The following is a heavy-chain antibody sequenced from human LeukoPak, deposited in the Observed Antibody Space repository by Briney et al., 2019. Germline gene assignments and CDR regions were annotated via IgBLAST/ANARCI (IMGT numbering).Heavy chain of an antibody. J-gene: IGHJ6*02. CDR1: GFTVSSNY. CDR2: IYSGGST. V-gene: IGHV3-53*01. D-gene: IGHD6-13*01. Sequence: GGSLRLSCAASGFTVSSNYMSWVRQAPGKGLEWVSVIYSGGSTYYADSVKGRLTISRDNSKNTLYLQMNSLRAEDTAVYYCARSSLIAAGGYYYYYGMDVWGQGTTVTVSS. CDR3: ARSSLIAAGGYYYYYGMDV.